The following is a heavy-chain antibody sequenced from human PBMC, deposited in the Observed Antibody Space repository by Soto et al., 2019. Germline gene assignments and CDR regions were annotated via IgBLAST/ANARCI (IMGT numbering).Heavy chain of an antibody. Sequence: HPGGSLRLSCAASGFTFSSYSMNWVRQAPGKGLEWVSYISSSSSTIYYADSVKGRFTISRDNAKNSLYLQMNSLRDEDTAVYYCARGQYNWNPRGEHYYYYGMDVWGQGTTVTVSS. J-gene: IGHJ6*02. CDR3: ARGQYNWNPRGEHYYYYGMDV. CDR2: ISSSSSTI. V-gene: IGHV3-48*02. D-gene: IGHD1-20*01. CDR1: GFTFSSYS.